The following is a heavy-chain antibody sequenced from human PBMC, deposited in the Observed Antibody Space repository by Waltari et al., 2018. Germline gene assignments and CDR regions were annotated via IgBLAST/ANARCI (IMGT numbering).Heavy chain of an antibody. V-gene: IGHV4-59*02. CDR2: ICDSGTT. Sequence: QVQLQESGPGLVRPSDTLSLTCTVYGGSVSSLYWGWFRQPPGKGLEWIGHICDSGTTNLNPSLKNRVSISAGTLKNQFSLTLYSVTAADTAVYYCAREGGNSVYADFRYFDYWGQGILVTASS. D-gene: IGHD5-12*01. J-gene: IGHJ4*02. CDR3: AREGGNSVYADFRYFDY. CDR1: GGSVSSLY.